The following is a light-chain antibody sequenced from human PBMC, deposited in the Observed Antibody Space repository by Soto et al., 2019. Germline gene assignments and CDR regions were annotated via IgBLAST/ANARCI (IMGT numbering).Light chain of an antibody. Sequence: EIVMTQSPATLSVSPGERATLSCRGSQSVSTNLAWYQQKPGQAPRLLIYGASTRATGIPARFSGSGSGTEFTLTISSLQSEDFAIYYCQQYNNWPPVTFGPGTKVDIK. CDR1: QSVSTN. CDR2: GAS. CDR3: QQYNNWPPVT. V-gene: IGKV3-15*01. J-gene: IGKJ3*01.